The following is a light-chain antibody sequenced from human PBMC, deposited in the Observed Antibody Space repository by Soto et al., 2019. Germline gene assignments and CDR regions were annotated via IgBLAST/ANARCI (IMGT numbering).Light chain of an antibody. Sequence: QSVLTQPRSVSGSPGQSVTISCTGTSSDVGGYNYVSWYQQHPAKAPKLMIFEGNKRPSGVSNRFSASKSGNTASLTISGLQAEDEADYYCCSYAGGSTVVFGGGTKLTVL. CDR1: SSDVGGYNY. CDR3: CSYAGGSTVV. J-gene: IGLJ2*01. CDR2: EGN. V-gene: IGLV2-23*01.